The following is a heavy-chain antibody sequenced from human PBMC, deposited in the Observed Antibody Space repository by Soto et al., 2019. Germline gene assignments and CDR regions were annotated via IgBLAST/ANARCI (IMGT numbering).Heavy chain of an antibody. V-gene: IGHV3-30-3*01. D-gene: IGHD2-15*01. Sequence: QVQLVESGAGVVQPGRSLRLSCAVSGFSFNSFAMHWVREAPGKGLEWVAVISFDGSSKYYADSVKGRFTISRDNSRNTLALQMNSLRGDDTAVYYCARGDSGGPLGYCDYWGQGTLVTVSS. CDR1: GFSFNSFA. CDR2: ISFDGSSK. CDR3: ARGDSGGPLGYCDY. J-gene: IGHJ4*02.